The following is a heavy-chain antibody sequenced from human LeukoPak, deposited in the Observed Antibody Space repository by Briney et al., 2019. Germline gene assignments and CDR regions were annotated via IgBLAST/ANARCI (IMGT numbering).Heavy chain of an antibody. CDR1: GYSISSGYY. Sequence: SETLSLICTVSGYSISSGYYWGWIRQPPGKGLEWIGSIYHSGSTYYNPSLKSRVTISVDTSKNQFSLKLSSVTAADTAVYYCARGHQLSYNWFDPWGQGTLVTVSS. D-gene: IGHD2-2*01. V-gene: IGHV4-38-2*02. J-gene: IGHJ5*02. CDR3: ARGHQLSYNWFDP. CDR2: IYHSGST.